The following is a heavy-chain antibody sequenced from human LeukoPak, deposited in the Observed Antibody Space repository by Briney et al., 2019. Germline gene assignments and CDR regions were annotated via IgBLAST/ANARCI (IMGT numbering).Heavy chain of an antibody. CDR3: ARTYCSSTSCYYNWFDP. Sequence: SETLSLTCTVSGVSISTYYWSWIRQPPGKGLEWIGYIYSSGSTNYNPSLKSRVTISVDTSKNQFSLKLSSVTAADTAVYYCARTYCSSTSCYYNWFDPWGQGTLVTVSS. CDR1: GVSISTYY. CDR2: IYSSGST. J-gene: IGHJ5*02. V-gene: IGHV4-59*08. D-gene: IGHD2-2*01.